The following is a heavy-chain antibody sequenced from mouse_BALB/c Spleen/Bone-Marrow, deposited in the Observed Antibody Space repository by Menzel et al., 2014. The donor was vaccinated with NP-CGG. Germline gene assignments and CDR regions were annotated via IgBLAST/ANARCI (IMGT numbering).Heavy chain of an antibody. J-gene: IGHJ4*01. V-gene: IGHV1S81*02. D-gene: IGHD2-4*01. Sequence: VQLQQSGAELVKPGASVKLSCKASGYTFTSYYMYWVKQRPGQGLEWIGEINPSNGGTNFNEKFKSKATLTVDKSSSTAYMQLSSLTPEDSAVYYCTRSRYDYDNAMDCWGQGTSVTVSS. CDR3: TRSRYDYDNAMDC. CDR1: GYTFTSYY. CDR2: INPSNGGT.